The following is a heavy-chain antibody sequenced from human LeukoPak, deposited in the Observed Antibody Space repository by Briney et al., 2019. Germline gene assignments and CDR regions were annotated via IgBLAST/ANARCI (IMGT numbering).Heavy chain of an antibody. CDR3: ARYYDFWSGYYAFDY. D-gene: IGHD3-3*01. CDR1: GGSISSYY. CDR2: IYHSEST. V-gene: IGHV4-59*12. J-gene: IGHJ4*02. Sequence: SETLSLTCTVSGGSISSYYWSWIRQPPGKGLEWIGYIYHSESTYYNPSLKSRVTISVDRSKNQFSLKLSSVTAADTAVYYCARYYDFWSGYYAFDYWGQGTLVTVSS.